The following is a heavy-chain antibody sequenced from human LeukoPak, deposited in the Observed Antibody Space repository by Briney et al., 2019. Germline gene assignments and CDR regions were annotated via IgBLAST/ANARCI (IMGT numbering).Heavy chain of an antibody. Sequence: ASVKVSCKASGYTLTSYGINWMRQAPGQGLEWMGWISAQSGNTNYAQKVQGRLTLTTDRSTNTAYMELRSLRSDDTAVYYCARGAYGDKWGQGTMVTVSS. CDR1: GYTLTSYG. J-gene: IGHJ4*02. CDR3: ARGAYGDK. V-gene: IGHV1-18*01. CDR2: ISAQSGNT. D-gene: IGHD4-17*01.